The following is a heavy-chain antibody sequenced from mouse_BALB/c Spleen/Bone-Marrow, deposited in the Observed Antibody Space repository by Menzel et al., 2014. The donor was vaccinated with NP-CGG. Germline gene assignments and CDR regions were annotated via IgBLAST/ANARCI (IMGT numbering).Heavy chain of an antibody. CDR2: ILPGSGNT. J-gene: IGHJ3*01. CDR1: GYTFSSYW. D-gene: IGHD3-1*01. CDR3: SRWAFDAWFAY. Sequence: VKLVESGAELMKPGASVKVSCKATGYTFSSYWIEWVKQRPGHGLEWIGEILPGSGNTNYNEKFKGKATFTADTSSNTAYRQLSSLTSEYSAVYYCSRWAFDAWFAYWGQGTLVTVPA. V-gene: IGHV1-9*01.